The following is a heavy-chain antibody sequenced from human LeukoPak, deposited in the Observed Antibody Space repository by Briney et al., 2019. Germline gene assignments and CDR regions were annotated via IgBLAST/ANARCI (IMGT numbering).Heavy chain of an antibody. CDR3: AKEHATYGMDV. Sequence: GGSLRLSCVASGFTFGKYWMSWVRQAPGKGLEWVANIKLDGSEKNYVDSVKGRFTISRDNTKNSLYLQMNSLRVEDTAVFYCAKEHATYGMDVWGQGTTVTVSS. CDR2: IKLDGSEK. CDR1: GFTFGKYW. V-gene: IGHV3-7*03. J-gene: IGHJ6*02.